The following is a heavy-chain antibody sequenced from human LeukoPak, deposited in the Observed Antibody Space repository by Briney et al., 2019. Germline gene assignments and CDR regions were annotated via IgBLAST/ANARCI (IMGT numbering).Heavy chain of an antibody. V-gene: IGHV1-2*02. CDR3: ARGEHGYYYYYMDV. J-gene: IGHJ6*03. CDR2: INPNSGGT. D-gene: IGHD1/OR15-1a*01. CDR1: GYTLTGYY. Sequence: ASVKVSCKASGYTLTGYYMHWVRQAPGQGLEWMGWINPNSGGTNYAQKFQGRVTMTRDTSISTAYMELGRLRSDDTAVYYCARGEHGYYYYYMDVWGKGTTVTISS.